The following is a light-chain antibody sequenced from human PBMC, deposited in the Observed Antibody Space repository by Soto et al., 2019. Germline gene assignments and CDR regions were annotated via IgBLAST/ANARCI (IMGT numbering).Light chain of an antibody. CDR2: DVS. Sequence: QSVLTQPRSVSGSPGQSVTISCTGTSSDVGGYNSVSWYQQHPGKAPKLMIYDVSKRPSGVPDRFSGSKSGNTASLTISGLQAEVEVDYYCCLYAGSYTYVVGTGTKVTVL. CDR1: SSDVGGYNS. J-gene: IGLJ1*01. V-gene: IGLV2-11*01. CDR3: CLYAGSYTYV.